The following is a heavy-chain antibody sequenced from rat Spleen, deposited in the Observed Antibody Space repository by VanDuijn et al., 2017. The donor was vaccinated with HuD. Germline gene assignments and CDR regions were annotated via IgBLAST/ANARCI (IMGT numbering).Heavy chain of an antibody. J-gene: IGHJ2*01. Sequence: EVQLVESGGGLVQPGRSLKLSCAASGFTFSSFPMAWVRQAPKRGLEWVSSISSGAGGTYYPVTVKGRFTIARDNAKSTLYLQMDFLRSKETASYYCTRHGYTRYYFDYWGQGVMVTVSS. V-gene: IGHV5S11*01. CDR3: TRHGYTRYYFDY. CDR2: ISSGAGGT. CDR1: GFTFSSFP. D-gene: IGHD1-9*01.